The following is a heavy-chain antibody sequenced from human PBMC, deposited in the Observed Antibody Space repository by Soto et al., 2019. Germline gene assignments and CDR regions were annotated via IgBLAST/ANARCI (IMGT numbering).Heavy chain of an antibody. CDR1: GFTFSSYA. Sequence: VQLVESGGGVVQPGRSLRLSCVASGFTFSSYAMHWVRQAPGKGLEWVAVIWYDGSNKYYADSVKGRFTISRDNSKNTLYLQMNSLRAEDTAVYYCARASYSSGWYVSYYYYYGMDVWGQGTTVTVSS. CDR2: IWYDGSNK. V-gene: IGHV3-33*08. CDR3: ARASYSSGWYVSYYYYYGMDV. D-gene: IGHD6-19*01. J-gene: IGHJ6*02.